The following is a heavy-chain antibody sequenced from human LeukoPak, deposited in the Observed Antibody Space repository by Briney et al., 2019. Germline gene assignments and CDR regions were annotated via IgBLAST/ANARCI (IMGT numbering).Heavy chain of an antibody. J-gene: IGHJ6*03. CDR2: IRAKTFGGAS. CDR1: GFTFGDHA. CDR3: TRDSLYCSTSTCYGSSAIFYYYMDA. V-gene: IGHV3-49*04. Sequence: GRSLRLSCTASGFTFGDHAMSWVRQAPGKGLEWLSLIRAKTFGGASEYAASVKGRFTISRDDSKSIAYLQMDSLTTEDTAVYYCTRDSLYCSTSTCYGSSAIFYYYMDAWGKGTMVTASS. D-gene: IGHD2-2*01.